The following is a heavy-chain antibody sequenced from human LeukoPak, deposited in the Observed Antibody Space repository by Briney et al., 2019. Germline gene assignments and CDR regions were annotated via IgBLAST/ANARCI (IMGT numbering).Heavy chain of an antibody. Sequence: GGSLRLSCAASGFTFSSYAMHWVRQAPGKGLEWVAVISYDGSNKYYADSVKGRFTISRDNSKNTLYLQMNSLRAEDTAVYYCGRFIYGMDVGGKGTTATVPS. CDR1: GFTFSSYA. J-gene: IGHJ6*04. CDR3: GRFIYGMDV. V-gene: IGHV3-30-3*01. CDR2: ISYDGSNK.